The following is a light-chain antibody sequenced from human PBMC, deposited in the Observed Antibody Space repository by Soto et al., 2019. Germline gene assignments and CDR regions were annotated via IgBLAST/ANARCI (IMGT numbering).Light chain of an antibody. Sequence: QSALTQPPSVSAAPGQTVTISCSGSSSNIGNNYVSWFQQLPGTAPKLLIYENNKRPSGIPDRFSGSKSGTSATLGITGLQTGDKAASYCGAWDISLSAGVFGTGTKLTLL. CDR3: GAWDISLSAGV. CDR1: SSNIGNNY. CDR2: ENN. V-gene: IGLV1-51*02. J-gene: IGLJ1*01.